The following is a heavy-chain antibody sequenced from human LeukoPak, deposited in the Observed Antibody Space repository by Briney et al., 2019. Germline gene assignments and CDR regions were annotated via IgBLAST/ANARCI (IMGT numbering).Heavy chain of an antibody. CDR3: AGTYGYCSSTSCYQEYYMDV. CDR2: ISSSGSTI. V-gene: IGHV3-11*04. J-gene: IGHJ6*03. Sequence: GGSLRLSCAASGFTFSDYYMSWIRQAPGKGLEWVSYISSSGSTIYYADSVKGRFTISRDNAKNSLYLQMNGLRAEDTAVYYCAGTYGYCSSTSCYQEYYMDVWGKGTTVTVSS. D-gene: IGHD2-2*03. CDR1: GFTFSDYY.